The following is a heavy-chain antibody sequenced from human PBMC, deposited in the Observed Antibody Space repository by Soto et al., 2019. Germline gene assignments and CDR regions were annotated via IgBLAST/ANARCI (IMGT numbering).Heavy chain of an antibody. CDR3: ARKPTGQPFDY. CDR1: GSTFTNYG. D-gene: IGHD1-1*01. J-gene: IGHJ4*02. Sequence: QVQLVQSGAEVKKPGASVKVSCKASGSTFTNYGFSWVRQAPGQGLEWVGWISANNGDTHYAQKLQGTVTLTTDTSTGTVYMELRSLRSDDTAVYYCARKPTGQPFDYWGQGALVSVSS. V-gene: IGHV1-18*01. CDR2: ISANNGDT.